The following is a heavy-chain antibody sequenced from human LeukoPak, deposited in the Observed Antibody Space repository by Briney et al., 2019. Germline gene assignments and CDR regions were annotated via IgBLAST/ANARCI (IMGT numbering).Heavy chain of an antibody. Sequence: GGSLRLSCAASGFTVSSNYMSWVRQAPGKGLEWVSVIYSGGSTYYADSVKGRFTIPRDNSKNTLYLQMNSLRAEDTAVYYCARDSYDGFGELLLDYWGQGTLVTVSS. CDR3: ARDSYDGFGELLLDY. V-gene: IGHV3-66*01. D-gene: IGHD3-10*01. CDR2: IYSGGST. J-gene: IGHJ4*02. CDR1: GFTVSSNY.